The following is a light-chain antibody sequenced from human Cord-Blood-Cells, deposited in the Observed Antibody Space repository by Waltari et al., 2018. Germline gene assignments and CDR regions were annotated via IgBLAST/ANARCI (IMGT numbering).Light chain of an antibody. J-gene: IGKJ1*01. CDR3: QQRSNWT. CDR1: QSVSSS. CDR2: DAS. Sequence: EIVLTQSPATLSLSPGERATLSCRASQSVSSSLAWYQQNPGQAPRLLIYDASNRTTGLPARFSGSGSGTDFTLTISSLLPEDFAVYYCQQRSNWTFGQGTKVEIK. V-gene: IGKV3-11*01.